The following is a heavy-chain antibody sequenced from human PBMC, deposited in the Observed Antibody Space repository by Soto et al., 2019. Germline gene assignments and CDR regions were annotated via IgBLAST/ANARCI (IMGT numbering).Heavy chain of an antibody. CDR3: ARREDNYDHIWGSPVGYFDY. V-gene: IGHV3-7*01. J-gene: IGHJ4*02. D-gene: IGHD3-16*01. CDR2: IKQDGSEK. CDR1: GFTFSSYW. Sequence: EVQLVESGGGLVQPGGSLRLSCAASGFTFSSYWMSWVRQAPGKGLEWVANIKQDGSEKYYVDSVKGRFTISRDNAKNSLYLQMNSLRAEDTAVYYCARREDNYDHIWGSPVGYFDYWGQGTLVTVSS.